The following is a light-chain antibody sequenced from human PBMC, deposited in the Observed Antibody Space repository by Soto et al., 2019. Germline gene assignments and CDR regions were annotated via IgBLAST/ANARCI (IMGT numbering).Light chain of an antibody. CDR2: LNSDGSH. CDR3: QTWGTGILV. V-gene: IGLV4-69*01. CDR1: SGHSSYA. Sequence: QPVLTQSPSASASLGASVKLTCTLSSGHSSYAIAWHQQQPEKGPRYLMKLNSDGSHSKGDGIPDRFSGSSSGAERYLTISRRQSEDEADYYCQTWGTGILVFGGGTKVTVL. J-gene: IGLJ2*01.